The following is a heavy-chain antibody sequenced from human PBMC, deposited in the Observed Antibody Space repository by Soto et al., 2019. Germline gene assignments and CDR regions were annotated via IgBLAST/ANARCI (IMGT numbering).Heavy chain of an antibody. J-gene: IGHJ4*02. D-gene: IGHD2-15*01. CDR1: GFTFSSYG. Sequence: QVQLVESGGGVVQPGRSLRLSCAASGFTFSSYGMHWVRQAPGKGLEWVAVISYDGSNKYYADSVKGRFTISRDNSKNTLYMQMNSLRAEDTAVYYCSRSGHKNYFDYWGQGTLVTVSS. CDR2: ISYDGSNK. CDR3: SRSGHKNYFDY. V-gene: IGHV3-30*03.